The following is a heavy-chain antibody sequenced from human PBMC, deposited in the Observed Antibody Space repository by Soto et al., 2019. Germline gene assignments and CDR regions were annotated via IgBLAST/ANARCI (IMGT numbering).Heavy chain of an antibody. D-gene: IGHD4-17*01. CDR1: GFPFSDYY. V-gene: IGHV3-11*01. J-gene: IGHJ4*02. CDR2: ISGNGEII. CDR3: ARDVDADFRTDFDY. Sequence: PGGSLRLSCAASGFPFSDYYIHWIRRAPGKGLEWISYISGNGEIIQYAASARGRFTISRDNAENSVYLEMDSLRAEDTALYYCARDVDADFRTDFDYWGRGTLVTVSS.